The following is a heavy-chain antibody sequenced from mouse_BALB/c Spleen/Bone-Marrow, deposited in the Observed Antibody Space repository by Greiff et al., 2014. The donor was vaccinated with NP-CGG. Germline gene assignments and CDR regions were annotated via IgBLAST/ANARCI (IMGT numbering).Heavy chain of an antibody. Sequence: VQLQQSGPELVKPGASVKMSCKASGYTFTSYVIHWVKQKPGQGLEWIGYINPYSDATKFNERSKGKATLTSDKSSSTAYMVLSSLTSEDTAVYYCAREGVDYFDYWGQGTTLTVSS. V-gene: IGHV1-14*01. CDR3: AREGVDYFDY. J-gene: IGHJ2*01. CDR2: INPYSDAT. CDR1: GYTFTSYV.